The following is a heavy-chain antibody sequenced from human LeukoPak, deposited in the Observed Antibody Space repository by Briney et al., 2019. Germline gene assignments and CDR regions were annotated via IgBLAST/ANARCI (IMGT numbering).Heavy chain of an antibody. V-gene: IGHV3-30*04. CDR2: ISYDGSNK. J-gene: IGHJ5*02. D-gene: IGHD6-19*01. CDR3: AKGRNQQWLVLWFDP. Sequence: GGSLRLSCAAPGFTFSSYAMHWVRQAPGKGLEWVAVISYDGSNKYYADSVKGRFTISRDNSKNTLYLQMNSLRAEDTAVYYCAKGRNQQWLVLWFDPWGQGTLVTVSS. CDR1: GFTFSSYA.